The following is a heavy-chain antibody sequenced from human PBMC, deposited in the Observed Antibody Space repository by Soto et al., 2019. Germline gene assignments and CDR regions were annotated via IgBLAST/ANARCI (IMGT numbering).Heavy chain of an antibody. J-gene: IGHJ4*02. CDR2: INQDGSEK. CDR1: GFTFNRNW. CDR3: ARDRDVWVSYFFDN. D-gene: IGHD3-16*01. Sequence: SGGSLRLSCAASGFTFNRNWMTWVRQAPGKGLEWVANINQDGSEKYYVDSVKGRFTISRDNTKSSLYLQMNSLRAEDTAVYHCARDRDVWVSYFFDNWGQGILVTVSS. V-gene: IGHV3-7*01.